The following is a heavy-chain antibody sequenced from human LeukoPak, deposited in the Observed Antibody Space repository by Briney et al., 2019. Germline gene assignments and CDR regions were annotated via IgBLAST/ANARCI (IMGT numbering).Heavy chain of an antibody. Sequence: PGGSLRLSCAASGFTFSSYWMSWVRQAPGKGLEWVSGINWNSGSIGYADSVKGRFTISRDNAKNSLYLQMNSLRAEDTALYYCAKSSSYSGYRGDFDYWGQGTLVTVSS. CDR3: AKSSSYSGYRGDFDY. CDR2: INWNSGSI. J-gene: IGHJ4*02. D-gene: IGHD5-12*01. V-gene: IGHV3-9*01. CDR1: GFTFSSYW.